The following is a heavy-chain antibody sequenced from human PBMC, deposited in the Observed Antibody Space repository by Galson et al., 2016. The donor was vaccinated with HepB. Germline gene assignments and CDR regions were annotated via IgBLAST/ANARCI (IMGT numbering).Heavy chain of an antibody. CDR3: AREEYFEGYIYGYASSYYYYYKDV. CDR1: GDSISSDTYY. Sequence: TLSLTCTVSGDSISSDTYYWTWIRQPAGRGLEWIGRIHSSGSANYNPSLESRVAISIDTSKSQFSVKLSSVTAADTAVYYCAREEYFEGYIYGYASSYYYYYKDVWGKGTTVTVAS. D-gene: IGHD5-18*01. CDR2: IHSSGSA. J-gene: IGHJ6*03. V-gene: IGHV4-61*02.